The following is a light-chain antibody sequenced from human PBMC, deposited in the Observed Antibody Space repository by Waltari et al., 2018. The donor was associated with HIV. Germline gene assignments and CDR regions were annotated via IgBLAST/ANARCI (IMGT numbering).Light chain of an antibody. V-gene: IGLV2-11*01. J-gene: IGLJ3*02. CDR3: CSYAGTYTWV. CDR2: DVS. Sequence: QSALTQPRSVSGSPGQSVTISCTGTSSDVAGYNYVSWYQQHPTKAPKLTIYDVSKRPSGVPDRFSGSKSGNTASLTISGLQAEDEADYYCCSYAGTYTWVFGGGTKLTVL. CDR1: SSDVAGYNY.